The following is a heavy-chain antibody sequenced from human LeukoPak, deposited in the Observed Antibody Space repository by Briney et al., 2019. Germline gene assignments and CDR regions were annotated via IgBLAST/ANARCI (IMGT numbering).Heavy chain of an antibody. CDR2: IYPDDSNT. V-gene: IGHV5-51*03. J-gene: IGHJ3*02. Sequence: KPGESLKISCKSSGYSFSNYWIAWVRQMPGKGLEWMGIIYPDDSNTRYSPSFQGQVTISADKSISIASLQWSSLKASDTAMYYCARTNLWFGELDAFDIWGQGTLVTVSS. CDR1: GYSFSNYW. CDR3: ARTNLWFGELDAFDI. D-gene: IGHD3-10*01.